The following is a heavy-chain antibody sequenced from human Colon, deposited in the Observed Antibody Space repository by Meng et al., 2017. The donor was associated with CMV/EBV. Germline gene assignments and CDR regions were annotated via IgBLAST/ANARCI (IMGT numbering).Heavy chain of an antibody. CDR1: GFSFGDYT. CDR3: ARAPYCTSTSCHGYDS. Sequence: GGSLRLSCTASGFSFGDYTMTWVRQAPGKGLEWVGSIRTKPYGETTEYAASVKGSFTISRDDSKSVAYVQMSSLKREDTAVYYCARAPYCTSTSCHGYDSWGQGTLVTVSS. D-gene: IGHD2-2*01. V-gene: IGHV3-49*04. CDR2: IRTKPYGETT. J-gene: IGHJ4*02.